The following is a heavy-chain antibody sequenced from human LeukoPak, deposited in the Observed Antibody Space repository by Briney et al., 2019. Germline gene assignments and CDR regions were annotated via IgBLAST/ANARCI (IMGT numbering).Heavy chain of an antibody. D-gene: IGHD3-9*01. Sequence: GGSLRLSCAASGFFSGYAMHWVRQAPGKGLEWVAVISYDGSNKYYADSVKGRFTISRDNSKSTLYLQMNSLRAEDTAVYYCARDHRYFDWLFYFDYWGQGTLVTVSS. V-gene: IGHV3-30-3*01. J-gene: IGHJ4*02. CDR1: GFFSGYA. CDR3: ARDHRYFDWLFYFDY. CDR2: ISYDGSNK.